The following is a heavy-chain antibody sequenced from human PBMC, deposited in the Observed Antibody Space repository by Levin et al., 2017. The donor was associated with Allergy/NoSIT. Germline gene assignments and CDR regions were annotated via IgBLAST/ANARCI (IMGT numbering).Heavy chain of an antibody. CDR3: ARDQGFGDYILYYFDY. CDR1: GFTFSSSA. J-gene: IGHJ4*02. D-gene: IGHD4-17*01. Sequence: GESLKISCAASGFTFSSSAMHWVRQAPGKGLEWVAGLSYDGSNKFYADSVKGRFTISRDNSKDTLYLQMNSLRADDTAVYNCARDQGFGDYILYYFDYWGQGTLVTVSS. CDR2: LSYDGSNK. V-gene: IGHV3-30-3*01.